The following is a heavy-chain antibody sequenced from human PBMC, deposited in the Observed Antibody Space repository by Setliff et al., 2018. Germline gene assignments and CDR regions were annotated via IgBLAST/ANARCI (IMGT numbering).Heavy chain of an antibody. CDR3: ARDGNNWNDLDY. CDR1: GGSISSSSYY. J-gene: IGHJ4*01. Sequence: SETLSLTCTVSGGSISSSSYYWGWIRQPPGKGLEWIGSIYYSGSTYYNPSLKSRVTISVDTSKNQFSLKLSSVTAEDTALYYCARDGNNWNDLDYWGRGTLVTVSS. CDR2: IYYSGST. V-gene: IGHV4-39*07. D-gene: IGHD1-20*01.